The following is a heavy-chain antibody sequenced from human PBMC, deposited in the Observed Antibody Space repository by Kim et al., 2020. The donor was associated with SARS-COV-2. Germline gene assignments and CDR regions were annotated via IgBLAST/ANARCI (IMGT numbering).Heavy chain of an antibody. CDR3: ARSSAYHGFDP. CDR2: ISYSGNT. CDR1: GGPISSKDYY. V-gene: IGHV4-31*03. Sequence: SETLSLTCTVSGGPISSKDYYWSWIRQRPGKGPEWIGFISYSGNTNYNPSLKSRLIISVDTPKNHFSLKLSSVTAADTAVYFCARSSAYHGFDPWGQGSLVSDSS. D-gene: IGHD2-21*01. J-gene: IGHJ5*02.